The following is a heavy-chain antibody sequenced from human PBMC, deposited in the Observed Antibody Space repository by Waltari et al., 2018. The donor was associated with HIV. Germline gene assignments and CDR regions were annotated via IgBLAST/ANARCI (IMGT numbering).Heavy chain of an antibody. D-gene: IGHD5-18*01. V-gene: IGHV3-21*04. CDR1: GFAFRHDS. J-gene: IGHJ5*02. CDR3: VRDDPGYGPIDH. Sequence: LVEYGGGVVKTGESRRLRCEASGFAFRHDSFNWVRQSPLRGLEGVASIRRATNEKFYLDSVRGRFVISRDDSESSVHLQMDSVKKEDTGTYFCVRDDPGYGPIDHWGRGTQVTV. CDR2: IRRATNEK.